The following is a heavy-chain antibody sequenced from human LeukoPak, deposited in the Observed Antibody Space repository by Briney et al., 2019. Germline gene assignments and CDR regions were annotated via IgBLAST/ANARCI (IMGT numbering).Heavy chain of an antibody. D-gene: IGHD4-23*01. Sequence: SETLSLTCTVSGGSIFSSSYYWGWIRQPPGKGLEWIGSIYYSGSTYYNPSLKSRVTISVDTSKNQFSLKLSSVTAADTAVYYCVRDDTTVASDWYFDLWGRGTLVTVSS. V-gene: IGHV4-39*07. CDR2: IYYSGST. J-gene: IGHJ2*01. CDR3: VRDDTTVASDWYFDL. CDR1: GGSIFSSSYY.